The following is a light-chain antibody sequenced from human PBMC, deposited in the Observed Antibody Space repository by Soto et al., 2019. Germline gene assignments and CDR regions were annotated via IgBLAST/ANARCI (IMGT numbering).Light chain of an antibody. J-gene: IGKJ1*01. CDR3: QQSYSTPWT. V-gene: IGKV1-39*01. CDR2: AAS. CDR1: QSISSY. Sequence: DIQMTQSPSSLYASVGDRVTITCRASQSISSYLNWYQQKPGKAPKLLIDAASSLQSGVPSRFSGRGSGTDFTLTISSLQPEDFATYYCQQSYSTPWTFGQGTKVEIK.